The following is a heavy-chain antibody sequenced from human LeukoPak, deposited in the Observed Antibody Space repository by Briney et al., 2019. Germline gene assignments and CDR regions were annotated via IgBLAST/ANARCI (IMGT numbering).Heavy chain of an antibody. CDR3: ARDHCTSSGCYEYYYYGMDV. CDR1: GYTFTDYY. CDR2: INPNSGGT. J-gene: IGHJ6*02. Sequence: ASVKVSCKASGYTFTDYYRHWVRQAPGQGLEWMGWINPNSGGTNPAQKFQGRVTMTRDTSVSTAYMELSRLRTDDTAVYYCARDHCTSSGCYEYYYYGMDVWGQGTTVTVSS. D-gene: IGHD2-2*01. V-gene: IGHV1-2*02.